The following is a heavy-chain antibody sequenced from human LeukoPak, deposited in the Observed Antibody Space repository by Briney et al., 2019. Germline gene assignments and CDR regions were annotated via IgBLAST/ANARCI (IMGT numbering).Heavy chain of an antibody. J-gene: IGHJ4*02. V-gene: IGHV1-24*01. CDR1: GYTLTELP. CDR3: ATEGPLHGSGSPSFDY. CDR2: FDPEDGET. D-gene: IGHD3-10*01. Sequence: ASVKVSCKVSGYTLTELPMHWVRQAPGKGLEWMGGFDPEDGETIYAQKFQGRVTMTEDTSTDTAYMELSSLRSEDTAVYYCATEGPLHGSGSPSFDYWGQGTLVTVSS.